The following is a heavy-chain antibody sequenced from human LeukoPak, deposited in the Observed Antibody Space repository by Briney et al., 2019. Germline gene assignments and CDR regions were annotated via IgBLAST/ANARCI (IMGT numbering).Heavy chain of an antibody. CDR1: GGSFSGYY. V-gene: IGHV4-34*01. D-gene: IGHD3-10*01. CDR2: INHSGST. CDR3: ARHTVLLWFGELLTRGFDP. Sequence: PSETLSLTCAVYGGSFSGYYWSWIRQPPGKGLEWIGEINHSGSTNYNPSLKSRVTISVDTSKNQFSLKLSSVTAADTAVYYCARHTVLLWFGELLTRGFDPWGQGTLVTVSS. J-gene: IGHJ5*02.